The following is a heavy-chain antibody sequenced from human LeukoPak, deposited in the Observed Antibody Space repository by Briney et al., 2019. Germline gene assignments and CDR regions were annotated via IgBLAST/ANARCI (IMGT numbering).Heavy chain of an antibody. J-gene: IGHJ4*02. Sequence: GEXLKISCKGSGYSFTSYWIGWVRLMPGKGLEWMGIIYPGDSDTRYSPSFQGQVTISADKYISTAYLQCSSLKASDTAMYYCARHLTYYDILTGYYPPYYFDYWGQGTLVTVSS. CDR2: IYPGDSDT. V-gene: IGHV5-51*01. CDR1: GYSFTSYW. CDR3: ARHLTYYDILTGYYPPYYFDY. D-gene: IGHD3-9*01.